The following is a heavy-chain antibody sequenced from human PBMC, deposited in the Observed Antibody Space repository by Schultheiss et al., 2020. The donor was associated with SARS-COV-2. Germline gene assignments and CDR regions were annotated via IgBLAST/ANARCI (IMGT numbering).Heavy chain of an antibody. CDR3: VRSGEVGLDS. V-gene: IGHV6-1*01. CDR1: GDSVSSNSAA. CDR2: TYYRSKWYN. D-gene: IGHD1-26*01. Sequence: SETLSLTCAISGDSVSSNSAAWNWIRQSPSRGLEWLGRTYYRSKWYNHYSVSMKSRITVNPDTSKNQFSLHLSSVTPEDTAVYFCVRSGEVGLDSWGQGTLVTVSS. J-gene: IGHJ4*02.